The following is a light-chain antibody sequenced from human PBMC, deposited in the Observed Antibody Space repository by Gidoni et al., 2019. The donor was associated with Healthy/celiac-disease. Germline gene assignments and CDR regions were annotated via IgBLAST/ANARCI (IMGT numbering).Light chain of an antibody. V-gene: IGLV3-1*01. CDR3: QAWDSSTYV. J-gene: IGLJ1*01. CDR2: QDS. Sequence: SYELTQPPSVSVPPGQTASITCSGDKLGDKYACWYPQKPGQSPVLVIYQDSKRPSGIPERFSGSNSGNTATLTISGTQAMDEADYYCQAWDSSTYVFGTGTKVTVL. CDR1: KLGDKY.